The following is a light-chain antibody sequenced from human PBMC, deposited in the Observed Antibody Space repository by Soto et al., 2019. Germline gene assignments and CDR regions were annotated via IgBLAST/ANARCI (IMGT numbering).Light chain of an antibody. CDR2: GAS. J-gene: IGKJ1*01. V-gene: IGKV3-20*01. Sequence: EIVLTQSPGTLSLSPGERATLSCRASQSVSSSYLAWYQQKPGQAPRLLIYGASSRATGIPDRFSGSGSGPDFTLTISRLAAEDFAVYYCQQYGSSRTFGQGTKVEIK. CDR3: QQYGSSRT. CDR1: QSVSSSY.